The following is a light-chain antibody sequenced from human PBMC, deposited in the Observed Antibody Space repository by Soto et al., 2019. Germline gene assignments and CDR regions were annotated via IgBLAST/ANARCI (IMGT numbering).Light chain of an antibody. CDR1: ESVASNY. CDR3: QQYGSSPWT. CDR2: GAS. J-gene: IGKJ1*01. V-gene: IGKV3-20*01. Sequence: EIVLTQSPGTLSLSPGEGATLSCRASESVASNYLAWYQQKPGQAPMLLFYGASIRATGIPDRFSGSGSGTDFTLTLTRLQPEDFAVYCCQQYGSSPWTSGQGTKVDI.